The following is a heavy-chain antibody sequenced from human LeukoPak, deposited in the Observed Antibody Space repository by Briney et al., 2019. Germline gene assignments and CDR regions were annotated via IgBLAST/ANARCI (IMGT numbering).Heavy chain of an antibody. Sequence: GGSLRLSCAASGFTFSSYEMNWVRQAPGKRLEWVSYISSSGSTIYYADSVKGRFTISRDNAKNSLYLQMNSLRAEDTAVYYCARGRSSSWYEFLDNWFDPWGQGTLVTVSS. CDR1: GFTFSSYE. D-gene: IGHD6-13*01. J-gene: IGHJ5*02. CDR2: ISSSGSTI. V-gene: IGHV3-48*03. CDR3: ARGRSSSWYEFLDNWFDP.